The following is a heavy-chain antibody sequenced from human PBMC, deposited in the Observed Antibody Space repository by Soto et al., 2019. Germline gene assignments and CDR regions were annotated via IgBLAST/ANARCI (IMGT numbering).Heavy chain of an antibody. CDR2: IYYSGST. D-gene: IGHD6-19*01. CDR1: GGSISSYY. V-gene: IGHV4-59*01. J-gene: IGHJ4*02. CDR3: ARSSKRIALAGILPHSFDY. Sequence: SETLSLTCTVSGGSISSYYWSWIRQPPGKGLEWIGYIYYSGSTNYNPSLKSRVSISVDTSKNQFSLKLSSVTAADTAVYYCARSSKRIALAGILPHSFDYWGQGTLVTVSS.